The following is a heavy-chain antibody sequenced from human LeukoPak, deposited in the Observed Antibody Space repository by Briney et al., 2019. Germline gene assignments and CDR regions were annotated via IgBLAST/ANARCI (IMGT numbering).Heavy chain of an antibody. J-gene: IGHJ4*02. V-gene: IGHV3-21*01. D-gene: IGHD5-18*01. Sequence: GGSLRLSCAASVFTSSSYSMNWVRQAPGKGLEGVSSISSGSKYIYNADSVKGRFTISRDNAKNSLYLQMNSLRAEDTAVYYCARALSYSYGSMDFWGQGTLVIVSS. CDR2: ISSGSKYI. CDR1: VFTSSSYS. CDR3: ARALSYSYGSMDF.